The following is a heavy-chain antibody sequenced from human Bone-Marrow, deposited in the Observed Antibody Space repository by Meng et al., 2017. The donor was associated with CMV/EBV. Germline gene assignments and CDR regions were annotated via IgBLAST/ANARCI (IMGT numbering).Heavy chain of an antibody. CDR1: GDSISLYS. J-gene: IGHJ5*01. V-gene: IGHV4-59*01. CDR2: IYYSGST. Sequence: SETLSLTCTVSGDSISLYSWSWIRQPPGKGLEWSRYIYYSGSTNYNPSLKSPDTISVDTSKNQFSLKLSTVTAADTDLYYCARDQYIVVVPAATSRWLDDWGQGTLVTVSS. CDR3: ARDQYIVVVPAATSRWLDD. D-gene: IGHD2-2*01.